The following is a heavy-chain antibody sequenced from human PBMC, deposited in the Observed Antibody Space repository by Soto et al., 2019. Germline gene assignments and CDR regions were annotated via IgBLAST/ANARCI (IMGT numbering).Heavy chain of an antibody. V-gene: IGHV3-74*01. Sequence: EVQLVESGGGLVQPGGSLRLSCAASGFTFSRYWMHWVRQAPGKGLVWVSHINSDGSSTTYADSEKGRFTIFRDNGEDTLYLQMNSLRAEDTAVYYCVRDRRQAVGDNYWYFHLWGRGTLVTVSS. CDR2: INSDGSST. CDR1: GFTFSRYW. J-gene: IGHJ2*01. D-gene: IGHD6-19*01. CDR3: VRDRRQAVGDNYWYFHL.